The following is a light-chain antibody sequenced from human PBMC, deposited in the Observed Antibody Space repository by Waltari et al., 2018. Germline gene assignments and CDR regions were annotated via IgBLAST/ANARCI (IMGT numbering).Light chain of an antibody. CDR3: QQYGSSPVT. CDR2: GAS. Sequence: EIVLTQSPGTLSLSPGERATLSCRASQRVSSSYLAWYQQKPGQAPRLLIYGASSRATGIPDRFSGSGSGTDFTLTISRLEPEDFAVYYCQQYGSSPVTFGQGTKVEIK. J-gene: IGKJ1*01. V-gene: IGKV3-20*01. CDR1: QRVSSSY.